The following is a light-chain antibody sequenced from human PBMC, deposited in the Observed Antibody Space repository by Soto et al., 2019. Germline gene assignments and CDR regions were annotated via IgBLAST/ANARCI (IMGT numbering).Light chain of an antibody. Sequence: QSALTQPASVSGSPGQSITISCTGTSSDVGAYDYVSWYQQHPDKAPKLMIYEVSNRPSGVSNHFSGSKSVNTATLTFSWLQADDGADCYCSSYTSSSTRGFGTGTKVTVL. CDR3: SSYTSSSTRG. J-gene: IGLJ1*01. V-gene: IGLV2-14*03. CDR1: SSDVGAYDY. CDR2: EVS.